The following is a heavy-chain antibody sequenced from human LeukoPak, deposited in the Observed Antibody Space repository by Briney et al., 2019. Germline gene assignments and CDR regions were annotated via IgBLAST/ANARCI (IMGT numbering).Heavy chain of an antibody. V-gene: IGHV4-31*03. CDR1: GGSISSGGYH. D-gene: IGHD4-23*01. CDR2: IYYSGST. J-gene: IGHJ4*02. CDR3: ARRTTVEEYYFDY. Sequence: SQTLSLTCTVSGGSISSGGYHWSWIRQHPGKGLEWIGYIYYSGSTYYNPSLKSRVTISVDTSKNQFSLKLSSVTAADTAVYYCARRTTVEEYYFDYWGQGTLVTVSS.